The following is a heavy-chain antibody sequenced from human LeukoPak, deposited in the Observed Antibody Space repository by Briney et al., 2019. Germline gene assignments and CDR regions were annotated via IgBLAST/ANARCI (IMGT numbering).Heavy chain of an antibody. CDR3: ARGSVLRYFDWRSVGWFDP. D-gene: IGHD3-9*01. CDR2: INPNSGGT. Sequence: ASVKVSCKASGYTFTGYYMHWVRQAPGQGLEWMGWINPNSGGTNYAQKFQGRVTMTRDTSISTAYMELSRLRSDDTAVYYCARGSVLRYFDWRSVGWFDPWGQGTLVTVSS. CDR1: GYTFTGYY. V-gene: IGHV1-2*02. J-gene: IGHJ5*02.